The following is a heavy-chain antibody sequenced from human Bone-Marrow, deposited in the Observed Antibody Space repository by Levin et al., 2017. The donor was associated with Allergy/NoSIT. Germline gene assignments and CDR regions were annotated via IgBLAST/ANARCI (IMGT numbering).Heavy chain of an antibody. CDR3: ARRTISYHYNGMDV. V-gene: IGHV1-18*01. Sequence: ASVKVSCKASGYTFSTYGIVWVRQAPGQGLEWMGWISVYNGNTDYAQKLQGRVTMTTDTSTSTAYMELRSLRSDDTAVYYCARRTISYHYNGMDVWGQGTTVTVSS. D-gene: IGHD1-7*01. J-gene: IGHJ6*02. CDR2: ISVYNGNT. CDR1: GYTFSTYG.